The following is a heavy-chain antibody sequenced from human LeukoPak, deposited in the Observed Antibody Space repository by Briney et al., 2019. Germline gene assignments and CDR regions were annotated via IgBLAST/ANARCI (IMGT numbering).Heavy chain of an antibody. CDR3: ATVAVIRGVTYFDY. J-gene: IGHJ4*02. D-gene: IGHD3-10*01. Sequence: SDTLSLTCTVSGGSISSYYWSWIRQPPGKGLESVAYLFYSGSTDYSPSLESRVTISVDTSKNQFSLKLRSVTAADTAVYYCATVAVIRGVTYFDYWGQGTLVTVSS. V-gene: IGHV4-59*07. CDR1: GGSISSYY. CDR2: LFYSGST.